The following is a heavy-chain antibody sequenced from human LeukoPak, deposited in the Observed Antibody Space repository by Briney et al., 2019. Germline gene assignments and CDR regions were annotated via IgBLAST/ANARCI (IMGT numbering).Heavy chain of an antibody. CDR2: VSGSGDST. J-gene: IGHJ4*02. V-gene: IGHV3-23*01. Sequence: GGSLILSCAASGFTFSNYAMSWVRQAPGKGLEWVSAVSGSGDSTYYAGSVKSRFTISRDNSKNAVYLQMNSLRAEDTAVYYCAKFWDFGDYAIDYWGQGTLVTVSS. D-gene: IGHD4-17*01. CDR3: AKFWDFGDYAIDY. CDR1: GFTFSNYA.